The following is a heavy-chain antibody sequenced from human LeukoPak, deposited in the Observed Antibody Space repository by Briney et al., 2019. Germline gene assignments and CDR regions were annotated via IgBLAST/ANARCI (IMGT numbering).Heavy chain of an antibody. CDR1: GGTFRSFL. J-gene: IGHJ1*01. CDR2: ITPLFATA. CDR3: AILGGYRAS. V-gene: IGHV1-69*13. Sequence: RASVKVSCKASGGTFRSFLSWVRQAPGQGLEWMGGITPLFATANYTQKFQGRVTITADDSSNTVSMELRSLRFEDTAVYYCAILGGYRASWGQGTLVTVSS. D-gene: IGHD3-16*02.